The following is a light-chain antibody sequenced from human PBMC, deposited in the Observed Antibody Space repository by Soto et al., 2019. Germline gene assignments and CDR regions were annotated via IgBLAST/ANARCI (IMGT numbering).Light chain of an antibody. J-gene: IGKJ5*01. CDR2: GAS. CDR3: QRRSNWPIT. CDR1: QSVRSN. V-gene: IGKV3-15*01. Sequence: EIVMTQSPATLSVSPGERATVSCRASQSVRSNLAWYQQKPGQAPRLLIYGASTRATGIPARFSGSGSGTEFTLTISSLQSEDFAVYYCQRRSNWPITFGQGTRLEIK.